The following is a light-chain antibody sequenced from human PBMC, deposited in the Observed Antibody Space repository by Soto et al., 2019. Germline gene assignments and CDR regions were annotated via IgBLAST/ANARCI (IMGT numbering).Light chain of an antibody. V-gene: IGLV2-14*01. CDR1: SSDVGDFDC. CDR2: EVS. CDR3: SSYTSSSTLEGV. Sequence: QSALTQPASVSGSPGQSITISCTGTSSDVGDFDCVSWYQQHPGKAPKLMIYEVSDRPSGVSNRFSGSKSGNTASLTISGLQAEDEADYYCSSYTSSSTLEGVFGTGTKVTVL. J-gene: IGLJ1*01.